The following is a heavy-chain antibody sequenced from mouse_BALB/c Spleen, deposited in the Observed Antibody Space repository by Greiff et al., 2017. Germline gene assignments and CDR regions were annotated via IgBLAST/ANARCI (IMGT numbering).Heavy chain of an antibody. CDR1: GFTFSDYG. CDR3: ARDYYGSSYRYFDV. CDR2: ISNLAYSI. V-gene: IGHV5-15*02. D-gene: IGHD1-1*01. Sequence: EVQRVESGGGLVQPGGSRKLSCAASGFTFSDYGMAWVRQAPGKGLEWVAFISNLAYSIYYADTVTGRFTISRENAKNTLYLEMSSLRSEDTAMYYCARDYYGSSYRYFDVWGAGTTVTVSS. J-gene: IGHJ1*01.